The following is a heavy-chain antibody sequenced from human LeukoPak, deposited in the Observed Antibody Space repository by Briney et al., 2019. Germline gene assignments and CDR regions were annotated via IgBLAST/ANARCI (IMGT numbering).Heavy chain of an antibody. V-gene: IGHV4-4*07. CDR1: GGSISSYY. J-gene: IGHJ4*02. CDR2: IYTSGST. Sequence: SETLSLTCTVSGGSISSYYWSWIRQPAGKGLEWIGRIYTSGSTNYNPSLKSRVTMSVDTSKNQFSLRLSSVTAADTAVYYCARLTNYDFWSGYFDYWGQGTLVTASS. D-gene: IGHD3-3*01. CDR3: ARLTNYDFWSGYFDY.